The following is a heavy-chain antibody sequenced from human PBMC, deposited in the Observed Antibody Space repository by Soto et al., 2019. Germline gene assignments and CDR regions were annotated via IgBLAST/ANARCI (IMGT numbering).Heavy chain of an antibody. CDR2: IYYSGST. Sequence: QVQLQESGPGLVKPSQTLSLTCTVSGGSISSGGYYWSWIRQHPGKGLEWIGYIYYSGSTYYNPSLKSRGTISVDTSKNQCSLKLSSVTAADTAVYYCAHHMIERHRRGGMDVWGQGTTVTVSS. D-gene: IGHD1-1*01. J-gene: IGHJ6*02. CDR1: GGSISSGGYY. CDR3: AHHMIERHRRGGMDV. V-gene: IGHV4-31*03.